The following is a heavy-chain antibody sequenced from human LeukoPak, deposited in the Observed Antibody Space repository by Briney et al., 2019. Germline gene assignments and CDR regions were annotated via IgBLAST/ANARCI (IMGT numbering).Heavy chain of an antibody. V-gene: IGHV3-23*01. J-gene: IGHJ4*02. CDR1: GFIFSSYA. CDR2: ISGSGGST. D-gene: IGHD3-9*01. Sequence: PGGSLRLSCAASGFIFSSYAMSWVRQAPGKGLEWVSDISGSGGSTYYADSVKGRFTISRDNPKNTLYLQMNSLRAEDTAVYYCAKDQHYDILTSAIDYWGQGTLVTVSS. CDR3: AKDQHYDILTSAIDY.